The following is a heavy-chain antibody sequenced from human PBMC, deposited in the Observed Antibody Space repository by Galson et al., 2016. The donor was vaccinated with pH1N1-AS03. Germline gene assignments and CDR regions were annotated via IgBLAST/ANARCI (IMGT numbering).Heavy chain of an antibody. D-gene: IGHD3-16*01. J-gene: IGHJ4*02. CDR2: IEFDANRE. V-gene: IGHV3-30*02. CDR3: VKESLCEGGNCNSRVLEAYDI. CDR1: GFTFSSFS. Sequence: SLRLSCADSGFTFSSFSMIWVRQAPGKGLEWVTFIEFDANREYYADSVRGRFTISRDNSKNTVYLQMNSLKSDDSAVYYCVKESLCEGGNCNSRVLEAYDIWGPGTLVIVSS.